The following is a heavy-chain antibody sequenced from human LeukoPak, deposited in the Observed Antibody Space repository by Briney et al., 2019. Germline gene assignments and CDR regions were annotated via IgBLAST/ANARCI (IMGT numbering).Heavy chain of an antibody. D-gene: IGHD3-9*01. CDR3: ARGNYDILTA. CDR2: ISSSGSTI. V-gene: IGHV3-11*04. Sequence: GGSLRLSCAASGFTFSDYYMSWIRQAPGKGLEWVSYISSSGSTIYYADAVKGRFTISRDNAKNTLYLQVNSLRPEDTAVYYCARGNYDILTAWGQGTLVTVSS. J-gene: IGHJ5*02. CDR1: GFTFSDYY.